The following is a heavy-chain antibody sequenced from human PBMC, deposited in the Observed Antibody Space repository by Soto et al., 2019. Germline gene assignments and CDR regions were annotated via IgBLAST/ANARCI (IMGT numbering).Heavy chain of an antibody. D-gene: IGHD5-18*01. Sequence: GASVKVSCKASGYTFTSYGISWVRQAPGQGLEWMGWISAYNGNTNYAQKLQGRVTMTTDTSTSTAYMELRSLRSDDTAVYYCAREGREDTAMVTEAGYYYYGMDVWGQGTTVTVSS. CDR2: ISAYNGNT. J-gene: IGHJ6*02. CDR3: AREGREDTAMVTEAGYYYYGMDV. V-gene: IGHV1-18*01. CDR1: GYTFTSYG.